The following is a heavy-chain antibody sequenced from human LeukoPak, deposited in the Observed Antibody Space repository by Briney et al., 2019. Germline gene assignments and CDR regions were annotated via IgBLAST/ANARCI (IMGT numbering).Heavy chain of an antibody. CDR3: AKEMRGWTYFDY. J-gene: IGHJ4*02. V-gene: IGHV3-30*02. D-gene: IGHD6-19*01. CDR2: IRYDGSNE. Sequence: GGSLRLSCAASGFTSSSYGMHWVRQAPGKGLEWVAFIRYDGSNEYYVDSVKGRFTISRDNSKNTLYLQMNSLRAEDTAVYYCAKEMRGWTYFDYWGQGTLVTVSS. CDR1: GFTSSSYG.